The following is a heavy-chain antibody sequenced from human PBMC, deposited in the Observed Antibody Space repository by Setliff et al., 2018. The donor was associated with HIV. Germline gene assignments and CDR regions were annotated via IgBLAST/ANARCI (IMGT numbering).Heavy chain of an antibody. D-gene: IGHD3-22*01. CDR1: SGSFSTYY. CDR2: INHSGNT. V-gene: IGHV4-34*01. J-gene: IGHJ4*02. CDR3: ARDSRYYYDTLGPLDD. Sequence: ETLSLTCAVYSGSFSTYYWTWIRQPPGKGLEWIGEINHSGNTNYNPSLKSRVTMSVDTSKNQFSLKLTSVTAADTAVYYCARDSRYYYDTLGPLDDWGQGRLVTVSS.